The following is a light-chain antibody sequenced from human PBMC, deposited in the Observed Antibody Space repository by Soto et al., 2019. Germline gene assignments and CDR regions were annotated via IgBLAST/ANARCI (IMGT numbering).Light chain of an antibody. CDR3: QQSYSTPRGLT. CDR2: KAS. Sequence: DIQMTQSPSTLSGSVGDRVTITCRASQTISSWLAWYQQKPGKAPKLLIYKASSLESGVPSRFSGSGSGTEFTLTISSLQPEDFATYYCQQSYSTPRGLTFGGGTKVDIK. CDR1: QTISSW. J-gene: IGKJ4*01. V-gene: IGKV1-5*03.